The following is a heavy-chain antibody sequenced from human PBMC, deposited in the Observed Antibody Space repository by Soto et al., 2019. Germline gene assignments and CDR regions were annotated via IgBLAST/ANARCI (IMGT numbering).Heavy chain of an antibody. Sequence: LKISCKGSGYSFTSYWISWVRQMPGKGLEWMGRIDPSDSYTNYSPSFQGHVTISADKSISTAYLQWSSLKASDTAMYYGARSRSWLQYSPYYYYGMDVWGQGTTVTVSS. CDR2: IDPSDSYT. CDR1: GYSFTSYW. CDR3: ARSRSWLQYSPYYYYGMDV. D-gene: IGHD5-12*01. J-gene: IGHJ6*02. V-gene: IGHV5-10-1*01.